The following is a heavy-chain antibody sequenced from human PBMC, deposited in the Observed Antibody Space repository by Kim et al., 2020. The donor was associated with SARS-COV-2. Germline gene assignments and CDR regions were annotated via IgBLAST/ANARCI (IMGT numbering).Heavy chain of an antibody. CDR3: ARESVVSPYAFDI. J-gene: IGHJ3*02. Sequence: SETLSLTCAVYGGSFSGYYWSWIRQPPGKGLEWIGEINHSGSTNYNPSLKSRVTISVDTSKNQFSLKLSSVTAADTAVYYCARESVVSPYAFDIWGQGTMVTVSS. CDR1: GGSFSGYY. CDR2: INHSGST. D-gene: IGHD3-22*01. V-gene: IGHV4-34*01.